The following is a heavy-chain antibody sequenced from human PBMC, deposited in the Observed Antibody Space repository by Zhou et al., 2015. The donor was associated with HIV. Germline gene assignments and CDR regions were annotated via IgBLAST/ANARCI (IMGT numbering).Heavy chain of an antibody. V-gene: IGHV3-30*19. J-gene: IGHJ4*02. CDR3: ARGGELDYDFWSGYLDY. CDR1: GFTFSSYG. Sequence: QVQLVESGGGVVQPGRSLRLSCVASGFTFSSYGMNWVRQVPGEGLEWLAIISYDGSNKYYADSVNGRFTISRDNSKNTLFLQINSLRTEDTAVYYCARGGELDYDFWSGYLDYWGQGTLVAVSS. D-gene: IGHD3-3*01. CDR2: ISYDGSNK.